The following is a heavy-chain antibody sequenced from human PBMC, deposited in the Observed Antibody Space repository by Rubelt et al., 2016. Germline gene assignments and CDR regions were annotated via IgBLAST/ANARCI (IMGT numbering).Heavy chain of an antibody. CDR3: ARGGATPHYYMDV. CDR1: GYSFTGYY. D-gene: IGHD2-15*01. CDR2: ITPYNGHT. Sequence: QVQLVQSGAEVKKPGSSVKVSCKASGYSFTGYYMHWVRQAPGQGLEWMGWITPYNGHTNYAQRLTGRVTITTEPSTGTVSMEMRSLRSDDTAVYYCARGGATPHYYMDVWGKGTTVTVSS. J-gene: IGHJ6*03. V-gene: IGHV1-18*04.